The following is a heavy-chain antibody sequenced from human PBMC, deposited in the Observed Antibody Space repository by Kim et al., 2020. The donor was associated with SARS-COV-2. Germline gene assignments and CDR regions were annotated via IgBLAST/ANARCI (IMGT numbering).Heavy chain of an antibody. J-gene: IGHJ4*02. D-gene: IGHD1-26*01. CDR1: GITFSSCT. V-gene: IGHV3-48*02. Sequence: GGSLRLSGAVTGITFSSCTMNWVRQAPGKGLEWVSYISESSSNIQYADSVKGRFTISRDNAKNSLYLQMNSLRDEDTAVYYCVSRGGSSSSGWPYWGQGTLVTVSA. CDR3: VSRGGSSSSGWPY. CDR2: ISESSSNI.